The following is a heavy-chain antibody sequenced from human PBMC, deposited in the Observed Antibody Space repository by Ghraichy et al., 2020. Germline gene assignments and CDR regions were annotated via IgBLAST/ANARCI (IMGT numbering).Heavy chain of an antibody. J-gene: IGHJ6*02. CDR3: ARVPLNHAYYYYAMDV. V-gene: IGHV4-34*01. CDR2: INHSGST. CDR1: GGSFSGYY. Sequence: SETLSLTCTVYGGSFSGYYWSRIRQPPGKGLEWIGEINHSGSTNYNPSLKSRVTISVDTSKNQFSLNLSSVTAADTAVYYCARVPLNHAYYYYAMDVWGQGTTVTVSS.